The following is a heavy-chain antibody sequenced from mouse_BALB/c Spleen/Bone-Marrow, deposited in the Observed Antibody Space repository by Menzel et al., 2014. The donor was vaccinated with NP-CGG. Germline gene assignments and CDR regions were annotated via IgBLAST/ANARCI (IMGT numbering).Heavy chain of an antibody. CDR1: GFNIKDYY. D-gene: IGHD2-1*01. CDR3: SDGNFYALDY. J-gene: IGHJ4*01. Sequence: LEESRLEFVRTWVSVKLSCTASGFNIKDYYIHWVKQRPEQGLEWIGWIDPGNGDTEYAPKFQGKATMTADTSSNTAYLQLSSLTSVDTAVYYCSDGNFYALDYWGQGTSVTISS. CDR2: IDPGNGDT. V-gene: IGHV14-4*02.